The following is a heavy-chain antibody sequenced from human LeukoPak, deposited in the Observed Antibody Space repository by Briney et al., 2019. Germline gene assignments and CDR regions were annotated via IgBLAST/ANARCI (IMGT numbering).Heavy chain of an antibody. J-gene: IGHJ4*02. V-gene: IGHV4-59*01. CDR3: ARKSLGQDTFDY. Sequence: SETLSLTCAVSGGSIGSYYWSWIRQPPGKGLEWIGYIHDSGSTKYNPSLKSRVTMSVDTSRNHLSLKLTSVTAADTAVYYCARKSLGQDTFDYWGQGSLVTVSS. D-gene: IGHD5-18*01. CDR1: GGSIGSYY. CDR2: IHDSGST.